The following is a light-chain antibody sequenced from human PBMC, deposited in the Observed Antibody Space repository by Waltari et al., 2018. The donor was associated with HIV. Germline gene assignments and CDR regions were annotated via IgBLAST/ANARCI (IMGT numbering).Light chain of an antibody. Sequence: QTVVTQEPSFSVSPGATVTLTCGLRAGSVSTTHSPSWYQQTPGQAPRTLIYNTDTRSSGVPDRFSGSIVGDKAVLTITGAQADDECDYYCALYMGSGVWVFGGGTTLTVL. V-gene: IGLV8-61*01. J-gene: IGLJ3*02. CDR2: NTD. CDR1: AGSVSTTHS. CDR3: ALYMGSGVWV.